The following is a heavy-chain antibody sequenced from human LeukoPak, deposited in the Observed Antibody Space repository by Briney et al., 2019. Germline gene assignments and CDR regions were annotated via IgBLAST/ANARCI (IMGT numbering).Heavy chain of an antibody. J-gene: IGHJ4*02. CDR1: GFIFSNFA. CDR2: ISGSGGST. V-gene: IGHV3-23*01. CDR3: ARDREQWLDYKVFDY. D-gene: IGHD6-19*01. Sequence: PGGSLRLSCAASGFIFSNFAMSWVRQAPGKGLEWVSAISGSGGSTYYADSVKGRFTISRDNAKNSLYLQMNSLRAEDTAVYYCARDREQWLDYKVFDYWGQGTLVTVSS.